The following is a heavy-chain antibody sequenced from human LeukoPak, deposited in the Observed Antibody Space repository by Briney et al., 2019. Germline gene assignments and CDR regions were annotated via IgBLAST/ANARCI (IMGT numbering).Heavy chain of an antibody. CDR1: GGSISSGSYY. Sequence: SQTLSLTCTVSGGSISSGSYYWSWIRQPAGNGLGWIGCIYTSGSTNYNPSLQSRVTISVDTSKNQFSLKLSSVTAADTAVYYCARARGRYYYDSSGYPEDIWGQGTMVTVSS. J-gene: IGHJ3*02. CDR3: ARARGRYYYDSSGYPEDI. V-gene: IGHV4-61*02. CDR2: IYTSGST. D-gene: IGHD3-22*01.